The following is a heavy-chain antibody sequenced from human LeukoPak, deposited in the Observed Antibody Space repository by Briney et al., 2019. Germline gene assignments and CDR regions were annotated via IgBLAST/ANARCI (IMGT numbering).Heavy chain of an antibody. CDR1: GFTFSSYA. CDR3: ARDPDYGLDY. J-gene: IGHJ4*02. CDR2: ISSSSSYI. Sequence: GGSLRLSCAASGFTFSSYAMSWVRQAPGKGLEWVSSISSSSSYIYYADSVKGRFTVSRDNAKNSLYLQMNSLRAEDTAVYYCARDPDYGLDYWGQGTLVTVSS. D-gene: IGHD4-17*01. V-gene: IGHV3-21*01.